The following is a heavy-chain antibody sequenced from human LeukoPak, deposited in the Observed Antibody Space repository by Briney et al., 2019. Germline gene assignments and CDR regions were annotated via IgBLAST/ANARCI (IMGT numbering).Heavy chain of an antibody. V-gene: IGHV3-23*01. CDR2: ISGSGGST. CDR3: FMSDLGSICPFNY. J-gene: IGHJ4*02. D-gene: IGHD2-2*01. CDR1: GFTFSSYA. Sequence: GGSLRLSCAASGFTFSSYAMSWVRQAPGKGLEWVSGISGSGGSTYYTDSVKGRFTISRDNSKNTLYLQMSSLRAEDTAVYYCFMSDLGSICPFNYWGKGPLVTVPS.